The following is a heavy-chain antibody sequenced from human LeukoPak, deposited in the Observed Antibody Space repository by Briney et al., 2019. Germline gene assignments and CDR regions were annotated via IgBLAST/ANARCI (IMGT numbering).Heavy chain of an antibody. CDR2: LYPSGST. V-gene: IGHV4-4*07. Sequence: SETLSLTCTVSGDSFSSYFWNWIRQPAGKGLEYIGRLYPSGSTDYNPSLKSRVTMSVDTSKNQVSLKLSSVTAADTAVYYCAREGGSGWSDRWGPGTLVTVSS. D-gene: IGHD6-19*01. CDR1: GDSFSSYF. CDR3: AREGGSGWSDR. J-gene: IGHJ5*02.